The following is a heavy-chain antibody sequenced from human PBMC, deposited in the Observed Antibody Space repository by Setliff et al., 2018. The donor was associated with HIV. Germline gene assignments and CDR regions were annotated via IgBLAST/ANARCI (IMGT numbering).Heavy chain of an antibody. CDR1: GYSFTNHY. J-gene: IGHJ4*02. D-gene: IGHD3-9*01. CDR3: ARGDYDVSTGFCFEH. V-gene: IGHV1-46*01. Sequence: ASVKVSCKPSGYSFTNHYMHWVRQAPGQGLEWMGVINPTGGSTRNTQKFQGRVTMAGDTSTSTLYLELSSLTSEDTAVYYCARGDYDVSTGFCFEHWGQGTLVTVSS. CDR2: INPTGGST.